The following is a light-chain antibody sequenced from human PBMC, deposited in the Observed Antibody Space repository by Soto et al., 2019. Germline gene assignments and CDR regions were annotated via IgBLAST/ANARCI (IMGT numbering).Light chain of an antibody. J-gene: IGKJ3*01. CDR1: QSIFYSSYNKSY. V-gene: IGKV4-1*01. Sequence: DNVMTQSPDSLAVSLGEGATIKCKSSQSIFYSSYNKSYLAWYQQKSGQSPKLLISWASSRQSGVPDRFSGSGSGTDFTLTISSLQAEDVAVYYCQQFYSAPFTFGPGTKVDIK. CDR3: QQFYSAPFT. CDR2: WAS.